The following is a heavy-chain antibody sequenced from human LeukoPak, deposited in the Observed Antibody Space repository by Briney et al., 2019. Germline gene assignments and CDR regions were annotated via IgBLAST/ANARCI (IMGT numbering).Heavy chain of an antibody. J-gene: IGHJ4*02. D-gene: IGHD6-13*01. V-gene: IGHV3-23*01. CDR3: AKDRRIAAAGMFCY. Sequence: PGGSLRLSRTASGFTFSSYAMSWVRQAPGKRLEWVSAISGSGGSTYYADSVKGRFTISRYNSKNTLNLQMTTRRAEDTAVYYCAKDRRIAAAGMFCYWGQGTLVTVSS. CDR1: GFTFSSYA. CDR2: ISGSGGST.